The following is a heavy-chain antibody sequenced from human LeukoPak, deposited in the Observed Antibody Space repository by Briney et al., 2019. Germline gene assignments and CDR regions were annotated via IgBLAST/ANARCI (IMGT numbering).Heavy chain of an antibody. CDR1: GFTFSSYS. Sequence: GGSLRLSCAASGFTFSSYSMNWVRQAPGKGLEWVSSISSSSSYIYYADSVKGRFTISRDNAKNSLYLQMNSLRAEDTAVYYCARVIPAADYIWFDPWGQGTLVTVSS. J-gene: IGHJ5*02. CDR2: ISSSSSYI. V-gene: IGHV3-21*01. D-gene: IGHD2-2*01. CDR3: ARVIPAADYIWFDP.